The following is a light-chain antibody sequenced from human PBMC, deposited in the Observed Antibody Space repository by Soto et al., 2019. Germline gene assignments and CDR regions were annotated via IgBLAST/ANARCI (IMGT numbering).Light chain of an antibody. V-gene: IGKV3-20*01. J-gene: IGKJ4*01. CDR3: QQDDSSPS. CDR1: QSVSSSY. CDR2: GAS. Sequence: EIVLTQSPGTLSLSPGERATLSCRASQSVSSSYLAWYQQKPGQAPRLLIYGASSRATGIPDRFSGSGSGTDFTLTISRLEPEDFAVYYCQQDDSSPSFGGGTKVAIK.